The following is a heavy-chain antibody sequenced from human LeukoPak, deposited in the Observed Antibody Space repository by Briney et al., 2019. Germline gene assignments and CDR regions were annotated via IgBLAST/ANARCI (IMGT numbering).Heavy chain of an antibody. V-gene: IGHV3-30-3*01. CDR1: GFTFSSYA. Sequence: GGSLRLSCAASGFTFSSYAMHWVRQAPGKGLEWVAVITYDGSNKYYADSVKGRFTISRDNSKNTLYLQMNSLRAEDTAVYYCAREEGTTVPPALYYYYGMDVWGQGTTVTVSS. D-gene: IGHD4-17*01. CDR2: ITYDGSNK. J-gene: IGHJ6*02. CDR3: AREEGTTVPPALYYYYGMDV.